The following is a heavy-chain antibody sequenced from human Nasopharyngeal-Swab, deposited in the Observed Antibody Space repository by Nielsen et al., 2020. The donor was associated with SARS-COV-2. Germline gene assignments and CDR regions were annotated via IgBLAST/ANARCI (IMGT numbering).Heavy chain of an antibody. V-gene: IGHV1-69*13. Sequence: SVKVSCKASGGTFSSYAISWVRQAPGQGLDWMGGIIPIFGTANYAQKFQGRVTITADESTSTAYMELSSLRSEDKAVYYCARDEMVVPAAKINYYYYMDVWGKGTTVNVSS. J-gene: IGHJ6*03. D-gene: IGHD2-2*01. CDR1: GGTFSSYA. CDR2: IIPIFGTA. CDR3: ARDEMVVPAAKINYYYYMDV.